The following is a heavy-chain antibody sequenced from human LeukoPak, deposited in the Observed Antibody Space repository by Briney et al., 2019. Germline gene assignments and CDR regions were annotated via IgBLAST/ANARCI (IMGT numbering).Heavy chain of an antibody. V-gene: IGHV3-7*01. J-gene: IGHJ4*02. Sequence: GGSLRLSCAASGFTFSSYWMSWVRQAPGKGLEWVANIKQDGSEKYYVDSVKGRFTMSRDNAKNSLYLQMNSLRAEDTAVYYCARANWNVFFDYWGQGTLVTVSS. CDR1: GFTFSSYW. CDR2: IKQDGSEK. CDR3: ARANWNVFFDY. D-gene: IGHD1-1*01.